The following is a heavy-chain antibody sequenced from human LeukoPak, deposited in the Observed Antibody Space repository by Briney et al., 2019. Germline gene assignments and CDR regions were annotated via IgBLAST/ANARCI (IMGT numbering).Heavy chain of an antibody. CDR2: INHSGST. J-gene: IGHJ3*02. CDR3: ARVVGFYYGSGSLSAFDI. Sequence: KPSETLSLTCAVYGGSFSGYYWSWIRQPPGKGLEWIGEINHSGSTNYNPSLKSRVTISVDTSKNQFSLKLSSVTAADTAVYYCARVVGFYYGSGSLSAFDIWGQGTMVTVSS. V-gene: IGHV4-34*01. CDR1: GGSFSGYY. D-gene: IGHD3-10*01.